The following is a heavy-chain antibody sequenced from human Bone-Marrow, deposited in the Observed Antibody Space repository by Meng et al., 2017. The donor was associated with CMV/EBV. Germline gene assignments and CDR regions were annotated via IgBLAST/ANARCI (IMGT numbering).Heavy chain of an antibody. CDR1: GFTFSSYG. D-gene: IGHD4-11*01. J-gene: IGHJ6*02. V-gene: IGHV3-33*06. CDR2: IWYDGSNK. CDR3: AKDSRTDRYYSKARYYYYYGMDV. Sequence: GESLKISCAASGFTFSSYGMHWVRQAPGKGLEWVAVIWYDGSNKYYADSVKGRFTISRDNSKNTLYLQMNSLRAEDTAVYYCAKDSRTDRYYSKARYYYYYGMDVWGQGTTVTVSS.